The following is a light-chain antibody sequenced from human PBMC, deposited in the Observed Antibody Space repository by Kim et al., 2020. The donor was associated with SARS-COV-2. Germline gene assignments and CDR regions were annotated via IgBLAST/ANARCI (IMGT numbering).Light chain of an antibody. V-gene: IGKV1-39*01. Sequence: ASVGDRVTIACRASQSINTYLNWYQQKPGKAPKLLIYAASTLQSGVPSRFSGSGSGTDFTLTISSLQPEDFATYYCQQYNTYPYTFGQGTKLEI. CDR3: QQYNTYPYT. CDR2: AAS. J-gene: IGKJ2*01. CDR1: QSINTY.